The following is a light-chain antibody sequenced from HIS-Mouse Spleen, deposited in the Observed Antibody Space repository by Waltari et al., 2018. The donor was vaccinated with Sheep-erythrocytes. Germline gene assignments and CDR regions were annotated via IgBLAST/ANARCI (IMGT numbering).Light chain of an antibody. CDR2: EGS. V-gene: IGLV2-23*01. CDR3: CSYAGSSTLDV. J-gene: IGLJ1*01. Sequence: QSALTQPASVSGSPGQSITISCTGTSSDVGSYYFVSLYQQHPGKAPKLMIYEGSKRPSGVSNRFSGSKSGNTASLTISGLQAEDEADYYCCSYAGSSTLDVFGTGTKVTVL. CDR1: SSDVGSYYF.